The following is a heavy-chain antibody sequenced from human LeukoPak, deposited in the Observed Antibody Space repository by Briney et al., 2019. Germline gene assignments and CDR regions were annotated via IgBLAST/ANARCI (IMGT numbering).Heavy chain of an antibody. CDR2: IYYSGST. D-gene: IGHD3-22*01. CDR3: ARLSAITMIVVANDY. Sequence: SETLSLTCTVPGGSISSSSYYWGWIRQPPGKGLEWIGSIYYSGSTYYNPSLKSRVTISVDTSKNQFSLKLSSVTAADTAVYYCARLSAITMIVVANDYWGQGTLVTVSS. V-gene: IGHV4-39*01. J-gene: IGHJ4*02. CDR1: GGSISSSSYY.